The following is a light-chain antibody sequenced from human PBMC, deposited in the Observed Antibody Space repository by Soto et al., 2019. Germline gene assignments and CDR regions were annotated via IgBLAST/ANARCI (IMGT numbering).Light chain of an antibody. CDR1: QSVLYSPNNKNS. V-gene: IGKV4-1*01. CDR3: QHYYRSPPT. Sequence: DIVLTQSPDSLAVSLGERATINCKSSQSVLYSPNNKNSLAWYQQKPGQPPKLFLYWASIRESGVPDRFSGSGAGTDFPLTISGLQAEDGAVYYFQHYYRSPPTFGQGPKVEIK. CDR2: WAS. J-gene: IGKJ1*01.